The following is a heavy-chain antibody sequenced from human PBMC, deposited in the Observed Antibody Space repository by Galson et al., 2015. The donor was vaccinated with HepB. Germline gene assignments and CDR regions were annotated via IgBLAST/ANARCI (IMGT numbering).Heavy chain of an antibody. Sequence: SLRLSCAASGFTFSSYAMHWVRQAPGKGLEYVSAISSNGGSTYYANSVKGRFTISRDNSKNTLYLQMGSLRAEDMAVYYCARFPSPDCSGGSCYSYGMDVWGQGTTVTVSS. J-gene: IGHJ6*02. D-gene: IGHD2-15*01. CDR1: GFTFSSYA. V-gene: IGHV3-64*01. CDR2: ISSNGGST. CDR3: ARFPSPDCSGGSCYSYGMDV.